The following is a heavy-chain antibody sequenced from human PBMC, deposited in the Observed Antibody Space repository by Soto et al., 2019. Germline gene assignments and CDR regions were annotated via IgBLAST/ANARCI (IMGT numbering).Heavy chain of an antibody. D-gene: IGHD4-17*01. CDR1: GFTFSSYA. V-gene: IGHV3-30-3*01. J-gene: IGHJ2*01. CDR2: IAYDGSNK. CDR3: ARDLTTVESLLADGYFDL. Sequence: QVQLVESGGGVVQPGRSLRLSCAASGFTFSSYAMHWVRQAPGKGLEWEAVIAYDGSNKYYADSVKGRFTISRDNSKNTLEVQRNSLRAEDTAVYYGARDLTTVESLLADGYFDLWGRGTPVTVAS.